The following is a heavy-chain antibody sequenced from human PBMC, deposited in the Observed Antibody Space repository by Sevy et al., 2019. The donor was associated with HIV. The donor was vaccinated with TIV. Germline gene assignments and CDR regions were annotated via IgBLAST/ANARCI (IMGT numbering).Heavy chain of an antibody. D-gene: IGHD4-4*01. CDR1: GYTFTSYD. Sequence: ASVKVSCKASGYTFTSYDINWVRQATGQGLEWMGWMNPNSGNTGYAQKFQGRVTMTRNTSISTAYMELSSLRSEDTAVYYCARGSVYSKEADYWGQGTLVTVSS. CDR2: MNPNSGNT. CDR3: ARGSVYSKEADY. J-gene: IGHJ4*02. V-gene: IGHV1-8*01.